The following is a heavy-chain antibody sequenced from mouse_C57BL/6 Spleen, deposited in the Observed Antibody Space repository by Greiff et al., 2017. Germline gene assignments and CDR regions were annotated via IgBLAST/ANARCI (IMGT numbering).Heavy chain of an antibody. CDR1: GFSLTSYG. V-gene: IGHV2-2*01. D-gene: IGHD2-4*01. CDR2: IWSGGST. J-gene: IGHJ4*01. CDR3: ARNYYDYDEDAMDY. Sequence: QVQLKESGPGLVQPSQSLSITCTVSGFSLTSYGVHWVRQSPGKGLEWLGVIWSGGSTDYNAAFISRLSISKDNSKSQVFFKMNSLQADDTAIYYCARNYYDYDEDAMDYWGQGTSVTVSS.